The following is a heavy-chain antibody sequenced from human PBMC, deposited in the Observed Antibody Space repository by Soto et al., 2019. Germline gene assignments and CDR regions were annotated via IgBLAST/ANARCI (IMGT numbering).Heavy chain of an antibody. CDR3: ARALTYYYDSSGKAWFDP. Sequence: QVQLVQSGAEVKKPGSSVKVSCKASGGTFSSYAISWVRQAPGQGLEWMGGIIPIFGTANYAQKFQGRVTITADESTSTAYMELSSLRSEDTAVYYCARALTYYYDSSGKAWFDPWGQGTLVTVSS. J-gene: IGHJ5*02. CDR1: GGTFSSYA. D-gene: IGHD3-22*01. CDR2: IIPIFGTA. V-gene: IGHV1-69*12.